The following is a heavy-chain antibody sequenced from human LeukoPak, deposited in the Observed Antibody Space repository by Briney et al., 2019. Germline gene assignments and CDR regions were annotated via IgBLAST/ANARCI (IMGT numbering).Heavy chain of an antibody. J-gene: IGHJ6*02. Sequence: SETLSLTCTVSGGSISSGDYYWSWIRQPPGKGREWIGYIYYSGSTYYNPSLKSRVTISVDTSKNQFSLKLSSVTAADTAVYYCASGYCSSTSCHEDYYYGMDVWGQGTTVTVSS. CDR3: ASGYCSSTSCHEDYYYGMDV. D-gene: IGHD2-2*03. CDR2: IYYSGST. CDR1: GGSISSGDYY. V-gene: IGHV4-30-4*01.